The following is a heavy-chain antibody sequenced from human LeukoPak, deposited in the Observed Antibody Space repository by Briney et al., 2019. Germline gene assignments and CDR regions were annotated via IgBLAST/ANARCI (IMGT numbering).Heavy chain of an antibody. CDR2: VSTYNGKT. CDR3: ARDQSGHPLEDAFEV. D-gene: IGHD1-26*01. Sequence: GASVKVSCKASGYIFSNYAVSWVRQAPGHGLEWMGWVSTYNGKTNYAQKFQDRVTMTTDTSTRIVYMDLRSLRSDDTAMYYCARDQSGHPLEDAFEVWGQGTMVIASS. J-gene: IGHJ3*01. CDR1: GYIFSNYA. V-gene: IGHV1-18*01.